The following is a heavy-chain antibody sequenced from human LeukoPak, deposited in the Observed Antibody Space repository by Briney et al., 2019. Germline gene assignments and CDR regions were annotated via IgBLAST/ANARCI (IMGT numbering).Heavy chain of an antibody. J-gene: IGHJ5*02. D-gene: IGHD3-3*01. Sequence: GGSLRLSCAASGFTFSSYEMNWVSQAPGKGLEWVSYISSSGSTIYYADSVKGRFTISRDNAKNSVYLQMNSLRAEDTAVYYCARGYYDFCSGSGQPNWFDPWGQGTLVTVSS. CDR3: ARGYYDFCSGSGQPNWFDP. V-gene: IGHV3-48*03. CDR1: GFTFSSYE. CDR2: ISSSGSTI.